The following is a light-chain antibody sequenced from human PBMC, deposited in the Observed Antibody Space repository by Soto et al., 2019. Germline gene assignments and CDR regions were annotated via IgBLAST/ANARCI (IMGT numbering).Light chain of an antibody. V-gene: IGKV3-20*01. Sequence: EIVLTHSSATLSLSPCERATLSYSASQSVTSNALAWYQQKPGQAPRLLIFATSRRATDIPDRFSGSGSGTDFTLAIRRLEPEDFAVYYCHQFGYSPRTFGQGTKVDIK. CDR2: ATS. CDR1: QSVTSNA. CDR3: HQFGYSPRT. J-gene: IGKJ1*01.